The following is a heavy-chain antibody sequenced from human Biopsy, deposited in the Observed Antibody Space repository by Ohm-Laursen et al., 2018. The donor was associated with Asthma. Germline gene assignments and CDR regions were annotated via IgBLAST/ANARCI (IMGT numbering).Heavy chain of an antibody. Sequence: SLRLSCTASGFTFNGYWMSWVRQAPGKGLEWVANIKKDGSEEYYVDSVKGRFTISRDNAKNSLFLHMNSLRAGDSAVYYCARGGYCTSPTCPWGRYATDVWGQGTTATVSS. J-gene: IGHJ6*02. CDR2: IKKDGSEE. CDR1: GFTFNGYW. D-gene: IGHD2-8*01. V-gene: IGHV3-7*01. CDR3: ARGGYCTSPTCPWGRYATDV.